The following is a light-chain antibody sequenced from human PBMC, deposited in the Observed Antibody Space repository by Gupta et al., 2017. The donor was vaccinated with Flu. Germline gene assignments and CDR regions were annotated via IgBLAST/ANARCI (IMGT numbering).Light chain of an antibody. Sequence: AIRMTQSPSSFSASTGDRVTLTCRASQGISSYLAWYQQKAGKAPKLLIYAASTLQSGVPSRFSGNGSGTEFNLTVSWLQSEDFATYYCQQDDSYPLTFGGGTKVEIK. CDR2: AAS. CDR1: QGISSY. J-gene: IGKJ4*01. V-gene: IGKV1-8*01. CDR3: QQDDSYPLT.